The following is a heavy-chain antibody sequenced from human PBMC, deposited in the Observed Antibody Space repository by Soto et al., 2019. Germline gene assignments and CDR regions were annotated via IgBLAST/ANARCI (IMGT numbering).Heavy chain of an antibody. CDR3: AREPMVRAAHGFDI. CDR2: INPNSVGT. CDR1: GYTFTGHY. Sequence: ASVKVSCKSSGYTFTGHYMHWVRQAPGQGLEWMGWINPNSVGTNYAQKFQGRVTMTRDTSISTAYMELSRLRSDDTAVYYCAREPMVRAAHGFDIWGQGTMVTVSS. D-gene: IGHD3-10*01. V-gene: IGHV1-2*02. J-gene: IGHJ3*02.